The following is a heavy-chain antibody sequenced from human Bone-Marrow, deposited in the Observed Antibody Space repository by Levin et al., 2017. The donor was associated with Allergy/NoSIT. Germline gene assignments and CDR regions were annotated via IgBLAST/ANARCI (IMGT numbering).Heavy chain of an antibody. CDR1: GFTFSSSA. J-gene: IGHJ4*02. CDR3: RAAPPTTVISFDY. V-gene: IGHV3-30*04. Sequence: LSLTCAASGFTFSSSAMHWVRQAPGKGLEWVAVISYDGSNKYYADSVKGRFTISRDNSKNTLYLQMNSLRAEDTAVYYCRAAPPTTVISFDYWGQGTLVTVSS. CDR2: ISYDGSNK. D-gene: IGHD4-11*01.